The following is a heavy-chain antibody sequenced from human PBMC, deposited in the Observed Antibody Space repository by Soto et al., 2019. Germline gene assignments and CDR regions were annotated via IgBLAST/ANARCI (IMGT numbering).Heavy chain of an antibody. D-gene: IGHD3-3*01. CDR3: ARGGTYYDFWSGYKKPKTWFDP. Sequence: PSETLSLTCAVYGGSFSGYYWSWIRQPPGKGLEWIGEINHSGSTNYNPSLKSRVTISVDTSKNQFSLKLSSVTAADTAVYYCARGGTYYDFWSGYKKPKTWFDPWGQGTLVTVSS. J-gene: IGHJ5*02. CDR1: GGSFSGYY. CDR2: INHSGST. V-gene: IGHV4-34*01.